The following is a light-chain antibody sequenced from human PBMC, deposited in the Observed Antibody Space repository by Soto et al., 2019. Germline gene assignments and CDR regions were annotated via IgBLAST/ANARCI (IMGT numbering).Light chain of an antibody. V-gene: IGLV1-51*01. Sequence: QSVLTQPPSVSAAPGQKVTISFSGSSSNIGNNYVSWYQQLPGTAPKLLIYDNNKRPSGIPDRFSGSKSGTSATLGITGLQTGDEADYYCGTWDSSLSAVVFGTGTKV. CDR2: DNN. CDR3: GTWDSSLSAVV. CDR1: SSNIGNNY. J-gene: IGLJ1*01.